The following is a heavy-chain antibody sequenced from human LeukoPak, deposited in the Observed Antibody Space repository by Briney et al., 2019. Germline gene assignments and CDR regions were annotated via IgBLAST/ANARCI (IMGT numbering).Heavy chain of an antibody. CDR1: GSTLRELP. CDR2: FDPENAEI. CDR3: ATRGSDFWSGFDF. V-gene: IGHV1-24*01. D-gene: IGHD3-3*01. Sequence: GASVKVSCKLSGSTLRELPRQWVRQAGGKGLEWMAGFDPENAEIVYAQKFQGRVTMTEDTSTNTAYMELTSLTSDDTALYYCATRGSDFWSGFDFWGQGTQVTVSS. J-gene: IGHJ4*02.